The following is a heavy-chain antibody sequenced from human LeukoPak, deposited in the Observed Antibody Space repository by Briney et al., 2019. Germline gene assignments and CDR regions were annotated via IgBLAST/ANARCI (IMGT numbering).Heavy chain of an antibody. CDR2: ISSSSSYI. D-gene: IGHD2-2*01. V-gene: IGHV3-21*01. Sequence: GGSLRLSCVASQFTFSNYAMNWVRQAPGKGLEWVSSISSSSSYIYYADSVKGRFTISRDNAKNSLYLQMNSLRAEDTAVYYCARGPAPDYWGQGTLVTVSS. CDR3: ARGPAPDY. CDR1: QFTFSNYA. J-gene: IGHJ4*02.